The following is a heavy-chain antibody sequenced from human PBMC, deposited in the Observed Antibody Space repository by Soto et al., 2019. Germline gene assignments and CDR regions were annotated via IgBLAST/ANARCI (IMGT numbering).Heavy chain of an antibody. J-gene: IGHJ4*02. CDR1: GYSFTSYW. CDR3: ASTPAGGSSSWYYFGY. V-gene: IGHV5-10-1*01. Sequence: GESLKISCKGSGYSFTSYWISWVRQMPGKGLEWMGRIGPSDSYTNYSPSFQGHVTISADKSINTAYLQWSSLKASDTAMYYCASTPAGGSSSWYYFGYWGQGTLVTVSS. D-gene: IGHD6-13*01. CDR2: IGPSDSYT.